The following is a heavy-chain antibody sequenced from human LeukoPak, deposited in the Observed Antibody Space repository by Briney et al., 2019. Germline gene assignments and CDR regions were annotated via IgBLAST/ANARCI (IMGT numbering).Heavy chain of an antibody. V-gene: IGHV4-4*07. Sequence: PSDTLSLTCTVSGGSISSYYWTWIRQPAGKGPEWIGRIHTSGSTNYNPSLKSRVNMSVDTSKNQFSLKLSSVTAADTAVYYCARVTDPRYNWFDPWGQGTLVTVSS. J-gene: IGHJ5*02. D-gene: IGHD2-21*02. CDR2: IHTSGST. CDR3: ARVTDPRYNWFDP. CDR1: GGSISSYY.